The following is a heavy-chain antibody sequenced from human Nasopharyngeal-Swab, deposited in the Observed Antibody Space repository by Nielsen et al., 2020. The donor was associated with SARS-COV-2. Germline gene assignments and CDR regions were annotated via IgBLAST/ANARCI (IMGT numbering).Heavy chain of an antibody. J-gene: IGHJ6*03. CDR1: GFTFSSYS. Sequence: GGSLRLSCAASGFTFSSYSMNWVRQAPGKGLEWVSSISSSSSSYIYYADSVKGRFTISRDNAKNSLYLQMNSLRAEDTAVYYCAREETRYCSSTSCYYMDVWGKGTTVTVSS. D-gene: IGHD2-2*01. V-gene: IGHV3-21*01. CDR3: AREETRYCSSTSCYYMDV. CDR2: ISSSSSSYI.